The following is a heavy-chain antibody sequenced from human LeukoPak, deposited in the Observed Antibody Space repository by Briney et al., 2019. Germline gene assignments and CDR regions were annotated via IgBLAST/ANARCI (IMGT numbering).Heavy chain of an antibody. D-gene: IGHD6-19*01. J-gene: IGHJ5*02. CDR3: ATGGSSGWYDHWFDP. CDR2: FDPEDGET. V-gene: IGHV1-24*01. CDR1: GYTLTELS. Sequence: ASVKVSCKVSGYTLTELSMHWVRQAPGKGLEWMGGFDPEDGETIYAQKFQGRVTMTEDTSTDTAYMELSSLRSEDTAVYYCATGGSSGWYDHWFDPWGQGTLVTVSS.